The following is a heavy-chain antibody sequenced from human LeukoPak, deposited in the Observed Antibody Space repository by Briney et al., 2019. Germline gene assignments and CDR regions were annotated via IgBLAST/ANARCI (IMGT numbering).Heavy chain of an antibody. CDR3: ERGGLFAYYFDY. CDR1: GISFSTSW. J-gene: IGHJ4*02. V-gene: IGHV3-74*01. CDR2: IKGDEMTT. Sequence: PGGSLRLSCVASGISFSTSWMHWVRQVPGKGLEWVSRIKGDEMTTNYADSVEGRFTISRDNAKNTVYLEINSLRAEDAAVYYCERGGLFAYYFDYWGQGPLVTVPS. D-gene: IGHD3-10*02.